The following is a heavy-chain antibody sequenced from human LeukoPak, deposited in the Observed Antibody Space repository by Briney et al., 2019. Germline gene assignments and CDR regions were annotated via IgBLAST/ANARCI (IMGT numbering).Heavy chain of an antibody. CDR3: AKDYDSSGSLTGAFDY. J-gene: IGHJ4*02. CDR2: INWNGGST. CDR1: GFTFDDYG. Sequence: GGSLRLSCAASGFTFDDYGMSWVRQAPGKGLEWVSGINWNGGSTGYADSVKGRFTISRDNAKNSLYLQMNSLRAEDTALYYCAKDYDSSGSLTGAFDYWGQGTLVTVSS. V-gene: IGHV3-20*04. D-gene: IGHD3-22*01.